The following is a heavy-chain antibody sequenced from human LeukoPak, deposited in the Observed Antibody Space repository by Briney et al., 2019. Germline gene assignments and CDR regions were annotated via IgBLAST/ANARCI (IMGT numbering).Heavy chain of an antibody. J-gene: IGHJ6*03. CDR1: GGSISTYY. CDR2: IYTSGST. Sequence: SETLSLTCTVSGGSISTYYWSWIQQPPGKGLEWIGYIYTSGSTNYNPSLKSRVTISVNTSKNQFSLKLSSVTAADTAVYYCASRMTTVTTGYYYYYMDVWGKGTTVTVSS. D-gene: IGHD4-17*01. V-gene: IGHV4-4*09. CDR3: ASRMTTVTTGYYYYYMDV.